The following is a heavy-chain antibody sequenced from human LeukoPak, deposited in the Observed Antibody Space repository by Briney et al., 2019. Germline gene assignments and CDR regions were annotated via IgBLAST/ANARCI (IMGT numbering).Heavy chain of an antibody. V-gene: IGHV1-2*02. J-gene: IGHJ4*02. D-gene: IGHD6-13*01. CDR2: INPNSGGT. CDR1: GYTFTGYC. CDR3: ARVGYSSSWEIFDY. Sequence: ASVKVSCKASGYTFTGYCMHWVRQAPGQGLEWMGWINPNSGGTNYAQKFQGRVTMTRDTSTSTVYMELSSLRSEDTAVYYCARVGYSSSWEIFDYWGQGTLVTVSS.